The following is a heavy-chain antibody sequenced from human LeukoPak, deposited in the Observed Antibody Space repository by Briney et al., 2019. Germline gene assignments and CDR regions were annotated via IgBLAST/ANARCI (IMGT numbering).Heavy chain of an antibody. CDR2: VDPEDGET. J-gene: IGHJ3*02. CDR3: ATDRRSSGYYGAFDI. Sequence: ASVKVSCKVPGYTFTDYYMHWVQQAPGKGLEWMGLVDPEDGETIYAEKFQGRVTITADTSTDTAYMELSSLRSEDTAVYYRATDRRSSGYYGAFDIWGQGTMVTVSS. CDR1: GYTFTDYY. V-gene: IGHV1-69-2*01. D-gene: IGHD3-22*01.